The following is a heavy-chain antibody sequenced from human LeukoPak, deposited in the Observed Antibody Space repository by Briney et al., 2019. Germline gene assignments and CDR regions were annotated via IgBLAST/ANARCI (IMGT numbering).Heavy chain of an antibody. J-gene: IGHJ4*02. CDR3: ARDFDSRYYFDY. D-gene: IGHD5-18*01. CDR1: GFTFSSYA. V-gene: IGHV3-30-3*01. Sequence: GGSLRLSCAASGFTFSSYAMHWVRQAPGKGLEWVAVISYDGSNKYYADSVKGRFTISRDNSKNTLYLQMNSLRAEDTAVYYCARDFDSRYYFDYWGQGTLVTVSS. CDR2: ISYDGSNK.